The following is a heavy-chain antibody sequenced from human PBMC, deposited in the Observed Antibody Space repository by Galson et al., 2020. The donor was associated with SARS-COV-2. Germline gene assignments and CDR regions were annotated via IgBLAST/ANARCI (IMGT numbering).Heavy chain of an antibody. Sequence: SQTLSLTCAISGDSVSSNTIVWNWIRQSPLRGLEWLGRTFYRSKWFNDYALSVKSRITINPETSKNQFSLQLNSVTPEDTAVYYCARGRGYSDSSGVDAFDIWGQGTMVTVSS. CDR2: TFYRSKWFN. J-gene: IGHJ3*02. V-gene: IGHV6-1*01. D-gene: IGHD3-22*01. CDR1: GDSVSSNTIV. CDR3: ARGRGYSDSSGVDAFDI.